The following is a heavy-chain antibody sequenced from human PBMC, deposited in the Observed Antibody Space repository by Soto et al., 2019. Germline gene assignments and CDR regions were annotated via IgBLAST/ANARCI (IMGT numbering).Heavy chain of an antibody. CDR1: GGSISSYY. V-gene: IGHV4-4*07. J-gene: IGHJ4*02. Sequence: QVQLQESGPGLVKPSETLSLTCTVSGGSISSYYWSWIRQPAGKGLEWIGRIYTSGSTNYNPSLKSRVTMSVDTSKNQFSLKLSSVTAADTAVYYCAADRHCSSTRCYPYNFDYWGQGTLVTVSS. CDR3: AADRHCSSTRCYPYNFDY. CDR2: IYTSGST. D-gene: IGHD2-2*01.